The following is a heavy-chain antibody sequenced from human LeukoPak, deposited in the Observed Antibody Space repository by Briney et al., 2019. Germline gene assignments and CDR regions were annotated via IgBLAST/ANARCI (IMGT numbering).Heavy chain of an antibody. J-gene: IGHJ6*02. CDR1: GFTVSSHY. V-gene: IGHV3-7*05. D-gene: IGHD6-6*01. Sequence: GGSLRLSCAASGFTVSSHYMNWVRQAPGKGLEWVANIKQDGSEEVYVDSVKGRFTISRDNAKNSLFLQMNTLRAEDTAVYYCARDPYSSTWSYGMDVWGQGTTVTVSS. CDR3: ARDPYSSTWSYGMDV. CDR2: IKQDGSEE.